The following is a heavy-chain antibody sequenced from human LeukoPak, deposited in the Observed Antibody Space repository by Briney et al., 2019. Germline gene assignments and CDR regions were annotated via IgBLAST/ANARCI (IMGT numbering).Heavy chain of an antibody. CDR1: GFTVSSNH. CDR2: ISGSSAAI. Sequence: GGSLRLSCAASGFTVSSNHMNWVRQAPGKGLEWVSYISGSSAAIYYADSVEGRFTISRDKAKNSLYLQMNRLRAEDTAVYYCARDPSRGYNYCSYMDVWGKGTTVTVSS. CDR3: ARDPSRGYNYCSYMDV. D-gene: IGHD6-13*01. V-gene: IGHV3-48*01. J-gene: IGHJ6*03.